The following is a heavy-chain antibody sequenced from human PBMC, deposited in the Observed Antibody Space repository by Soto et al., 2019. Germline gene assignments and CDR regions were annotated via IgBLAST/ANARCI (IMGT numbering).Heavy chain of an antibody. CDR3: ATYRKFFQI. CDR1: GGYISGGYYS. Sequence: SETLSLTSAVSGGYISGGYYSWSWMRQPPGKGLEWIGLIYNSGRNYYKSYLKSRVTISVDRSKNHFFLNLTSVSGANTAVYYCATYRKFFQIWGQGTKVTVSS. V-gene: IGHV4-30-2*01. CDR2: IYNSGRN. J-gene: IGHJ3*02.